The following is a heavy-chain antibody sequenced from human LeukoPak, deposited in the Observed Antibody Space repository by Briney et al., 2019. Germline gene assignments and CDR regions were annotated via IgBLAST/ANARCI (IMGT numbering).Heavy chain of an antibody. CDR3: ARERRIRGYSYGLGY. Sequence: SETLSLTCTVSSGSISSYYWSWIRQPAGKGLERIGRIYTSGSTNYNPSLKSRVTMSVDTSKNQFSLKLSSVTAADTAVYYCARERRIRGYSYGLGYWGQGTLVTVSS. CDR1: SGSISSYY. CDR2: IYTSGST. D-gene: IGHD5-18*01. V-gene: IGHV4-4*07. J-gene: IGHJ4*02.